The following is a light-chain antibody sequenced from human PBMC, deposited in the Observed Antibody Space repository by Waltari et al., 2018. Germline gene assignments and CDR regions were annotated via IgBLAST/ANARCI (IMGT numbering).Light chain of an antibody. CDR2: AAS. CDR3: LQYNSNPWT. V-gene: IGKV1-17*01. CDR1: QGISAY. J-gene: IGKJ1*01. Sequence: DIQMTQSPSSLSASTGDRLTITCRASQGISAYLNWYQQKPGKAPKRLIYAASSLESGVPSRFSGSGSGTDFTLTISSLQPEDFATYYCLQYNSNPWTFGQGTKVEIK.